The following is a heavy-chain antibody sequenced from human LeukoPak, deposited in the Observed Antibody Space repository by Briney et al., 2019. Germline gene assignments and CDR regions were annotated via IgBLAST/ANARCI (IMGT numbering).Heavy chain of an antibody. CDR3: AKVFYDSSGYYLGDDAFDI. CDR2: ISYDGSNK. Sequence: GGSLRLSCAASGFTFSSYGMHWVRQAPGKGLEGVAVISYDGSNKYYADSVKGRFTISRDNSKNTLYLQMNSLRAEDTAVYYCAKVFYDSSGYYLGDDAFDIWGQGTMVTVSS. D-gene: IGHD3-22*01. J-gene: IGHJ3*02. V-gene: IGHV3-30*18. CDR1: GFTFSSYG.